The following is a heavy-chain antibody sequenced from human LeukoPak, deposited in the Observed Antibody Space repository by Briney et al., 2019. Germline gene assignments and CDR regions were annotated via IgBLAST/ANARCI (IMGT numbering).Heavy chain of an antibody. D-gene: IGHD3-22*01. CDR2: ISGSGGST. V-gene: IGHV3-23*01. J-gene: IGHJ4*02. CDR1: GFTFSSYA. Sequence: YPGGSLRLSCAASGFTFSSYAMSWVRQAPGKGLEWVSAISGSGGSTYYADSVKGRFTISRDNSKNTLYLQMNSLRAEDTAVYYCARDVTYYYDSSGYYGYWGQGTLVTVSS. CDR3: ARDVTYYYDSSGYYGY.